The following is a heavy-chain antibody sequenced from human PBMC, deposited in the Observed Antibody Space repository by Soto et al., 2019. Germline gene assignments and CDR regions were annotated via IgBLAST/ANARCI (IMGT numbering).Heavy chain of an antibody. CDR1: GGTFTSYT. Sequence: SVKVSCKASGGTFTSYTISWVRQAPGQGLEWMGGITPIFGTANYAQKFQGRVTITADESTSTAYMELSSLRSEDTAVYYCARDLLYYFDFWGQGTLVTVSS. J-gene: IGHJ4*02. CDR3: ARDLLYYFDF. CDR2: ITPIFGTA. D-gene: IGHD3-3*01. V-gene: IGHV1-69*13.